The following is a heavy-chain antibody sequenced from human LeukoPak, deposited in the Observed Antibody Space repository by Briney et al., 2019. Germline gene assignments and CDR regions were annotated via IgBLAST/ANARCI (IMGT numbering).Heavy chain of an antibody. V-gene: IGHV3-23*01. D-gene: IGHD3-10*01. CDR1: GLTFSLHA. J-gene: IGHJ4*02. CDR3: AKFPGFGSGSYRLDY. CDR2: IASGYNT. Sequence: GPSLRLPCAASGLTFSLHAMSWVPQAPGKGLEWVSTIASGYNTYLTDSVKGRFAISRDNSKNTLYLQMNNLRADDSALYYCAKFPGFGSGSYRLDYWGQGTLVTVSS.